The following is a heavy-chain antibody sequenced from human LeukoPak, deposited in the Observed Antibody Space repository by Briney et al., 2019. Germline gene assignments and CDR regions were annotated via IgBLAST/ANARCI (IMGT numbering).Heavy chain of an antibody. J-gene: IGHJ4*02. D-gene: IGHD6-19*01. CDR3: ARAPREQWLVRDYFDY. CDR1: GFTFSDYY. V-gene: IGHV3-11*04. Sequence: PGGSLRLSCAASGFTFSDYYMSWIRQAPGKGLDWVSYISSSGSTIYYADSVKGRFTISRDNAKNSLYLQMNSLRAEDTAVYYCARAPREQWLVRDYFDYWGQGTLVTVSS. CDR2: ISSSGSTI.